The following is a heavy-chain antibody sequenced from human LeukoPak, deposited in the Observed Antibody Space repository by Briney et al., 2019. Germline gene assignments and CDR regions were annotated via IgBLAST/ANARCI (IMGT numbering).Heavy chain of an antibody. CDR2: IYYSGST. Sequence: KPSETLSLTCTVSGGSISSSSYYWGWIRQPPGKGLEWIGNIYYSGSTYYNPSLKSRVTISVDTSKNQFSLKLSSVTAADTAVYYCARLSGSPDSWGQGTLVTVSS. V-gene: IGHV4-39*01. J-gene: IGHJ4*02. CDR3: ARLSGSPDS. D-gene: IGHD1-26*01. CDR1: GGSISSSSYY.